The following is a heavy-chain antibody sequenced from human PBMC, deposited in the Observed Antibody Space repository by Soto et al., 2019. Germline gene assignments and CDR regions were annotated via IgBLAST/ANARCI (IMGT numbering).Heavy chain of an antibody. J-gene: IGHJ6*02. D-gene: IGHD5-18*01. CDR3: ATSTYVDTAIDYYYGMHV. V-gene: IGHV1-69*13. CDR1: GGTFSSYA. CDR2: IIPIFGTA. Sequence: SVKVSCKASGGTFSSYAISWVRQAPGQGLEWMGGIIPIFGTANYAQKFQGRVTITADESTSTAYMELSSLRSEDTAVYYCATSTYVDTAIDYYYGMHVWGQGTTVTVSS.